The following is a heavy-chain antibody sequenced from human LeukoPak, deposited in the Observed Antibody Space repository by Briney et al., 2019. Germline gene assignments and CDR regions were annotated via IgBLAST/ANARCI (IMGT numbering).Heavy chain of an antibody. CDR3: AREERITIFGVVIPSYDY. CDR1: GFTFSSYW. Sequence: GGSLRLSCAASGFTFSSYWMSWVRQAPGKGLEWVANIKQDGSEKYYVDSVKGRFTISRDNAKNSLYLQMNSLRAEDTAVYYCAREERITIFGVVIPSYDYWGQGTLVTVSS. J-gene: IGHJ4*02. CDR2: IKQDGSEK. D-gene: IGHD3-3*01. V-gene: IGHV3-7*01.